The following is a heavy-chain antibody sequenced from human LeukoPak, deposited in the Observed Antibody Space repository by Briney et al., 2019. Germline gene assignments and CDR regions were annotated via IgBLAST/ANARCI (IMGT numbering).Heavy chain of an antibody. V-gene: IGHV1-2*02. D-gene: IGHD3-3*01. CDR2: INPNSGGT. CDR3: ARDHLDFWSGYNYFDY. J-gene: IGHJ4*02. CDR1: GYTFTGYY. Sequence: ASVKVSFKASGYTFTGYYMHWVRQAPGQGLGWMGWINPNSGGTNYAQKFQGRVTMTRDTSNSTAYMELSRLRSDDTAVYYCARDHLDFWSGYNYFDYWGQGTLVTVSS.